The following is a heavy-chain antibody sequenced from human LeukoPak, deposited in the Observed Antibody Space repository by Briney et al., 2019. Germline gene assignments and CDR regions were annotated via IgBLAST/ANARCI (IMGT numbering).Heavy chain of an antibody. CDR2: IYYSGST. J-gene: IGHJ4*02. D-gene: IGHD5-18*01. CDR3: ARGRYRGYSYAVTGRAYFDY. CDR1: GGSISSYY. Sequence: PSETLSLTCTVSGGSISSYYWSWIRQPPGKGLEWIGYIYYSGSTNYNPSLKSRVTISVDTSKNQFSLKLSSVTAADTAVYYCARGRYRGYSYAVTGRAYFDYWGQGTLVTVSS. V-gene: IGHV4-59*01.